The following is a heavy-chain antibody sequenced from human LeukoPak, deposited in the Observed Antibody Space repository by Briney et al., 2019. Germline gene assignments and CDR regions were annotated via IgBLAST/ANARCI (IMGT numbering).Heavy chain of an antibody. V-gene: IGHV3-9*01. J-gene: IGHJ4*02. D-gene: IGHD3-16*02. CDR3: AKDWSRLRLGELSSPFDY. CDR2: ISLNSGSI. Sequence: PGRSLRLSCAVSGFTFDDYAMHWVRQAPGTGLEWVSGISLNSGSIAYADSVKGRFTISRDNAKNHLYLQMNSLRAEDTALYYCAKDWSRLRLGELSSPFDYWGQGTLVTVSS. CDR1: GFTFDDYA.